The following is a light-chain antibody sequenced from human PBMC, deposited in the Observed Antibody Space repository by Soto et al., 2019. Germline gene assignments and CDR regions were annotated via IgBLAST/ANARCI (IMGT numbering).Light chain of an antibody. CDR3: LQDYSYPRT. J-gene: IGKJ1*01. Sequence: IQMTQSPSSLSASVGDRVTITCRASQSIRTDLGWYQQSPGKAPKVLIFGASTLQSGVPSRFSGSGSGTDFTLTISSLQPEDVATYYCLQDYSYPRTFGQGTKVDIK. CDR2: GAS. CDR1: QSIRTD. V-gene: IGKV1-6*01.